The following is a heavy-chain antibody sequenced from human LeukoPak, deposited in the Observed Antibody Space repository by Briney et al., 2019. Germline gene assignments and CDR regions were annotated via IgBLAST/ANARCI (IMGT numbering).Heavy chain of an antibody. CDR3: ARQGYGRSSFCDH. D-gene: IGHD6-6*01. J-gene: IGHJ4*02. CDR1: GDSVSTNLYY. V-gene: IGHV4-39*01. CDR2: LFHSGTT. Sequence: SETLSLTCTVSGDSVSTNLYYWGWIRQPPGKGLEWIGNLFHSGTTYYNPSLKSRVSISVDTSKNHFSLKLNSVTAADTAVYYCARQGYGRSSFCDHWGQGTLVTVSS.